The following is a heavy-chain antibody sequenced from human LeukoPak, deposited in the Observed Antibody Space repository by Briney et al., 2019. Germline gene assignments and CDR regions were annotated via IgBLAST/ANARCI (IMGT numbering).Heavy chain of an antibody. J-gene: IGHJ4*02. Sequence: SETLSLTCTVSGGSISSYYWNWIRQPPGKGLEWIGCISYSGSTNYNPSLKSRVTISVDTSKNQFSLKLSSVTAAETAMYYCASLHYYGSGERLDYWGQGILVAVSP. V-gene: IGHV4-59*08. CDR2: ISYSGST. D-gene: IGHD3-10*01. CDR3: ASLHYYGSGERLDY. CDR1: GGSISSYY.